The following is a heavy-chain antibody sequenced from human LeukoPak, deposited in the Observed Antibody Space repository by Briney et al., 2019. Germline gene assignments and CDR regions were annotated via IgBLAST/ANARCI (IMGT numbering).Heavy chain of an antibody. D-gene: IGHD3-22*01. Sequence: SETLSLTCTVSGGSISSYYWSWIRQPPGKGLEWIGYIYYSGSTNYNPSLKSRVTISVDTSKNQFSLKLSSVTAADTAVYYCAREIGEYYYDSSGYYFDYWGQGTLVTVSS. J-gene: IGHJ4*02. CDR2: IYYSGST. CDR3: AREIGEYYYDSSGYYFDY. CDR1: GGSISSYY. V-gene: IGHV4-59*12.